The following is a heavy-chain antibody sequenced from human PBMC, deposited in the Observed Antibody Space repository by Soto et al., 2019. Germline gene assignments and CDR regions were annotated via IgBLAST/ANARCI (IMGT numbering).Heavy chain of an antibody. CDR3: ARGYSGYVQGDDY. V-gene: IGHV1-69*01. J-gene: IGHJ4*02. D-gene: IGHD5-12*01. CDR1: GGTFSSYA. CDR2: IIPIFGTA. Sequence: QVQLVQSGAEVKKPGSSVKVSCKASGGTFSSYAISWVRQAPGQGLEWMGGIIPIFGTANYAQKFKGRVTITADESTSTAYMDLSRLRSEETVVYYCARGYSGYVQGDDYWAQGTLVTVSS.